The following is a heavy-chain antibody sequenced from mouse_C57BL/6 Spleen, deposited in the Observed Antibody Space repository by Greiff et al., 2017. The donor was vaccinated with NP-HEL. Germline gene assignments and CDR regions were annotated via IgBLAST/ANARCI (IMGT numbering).Heavy chain of an antibody. Sequence: QVQLQQSGAELARPGASVKMSCKASGYTFTSYTMHWVKQRPGQGLEWSGYINPSSGYTKYNQKFKDKATLTADKSSSTAYMQLSSLTSEDSAGYYCARRENGDGDYWGQGTTLTVSS. CDR3: ARRENGDGDY. CDR1: GYTFTSYT. V-gene: IGHV1-4*01. J-gene: IGHJ2*01. D-gene: IGHD4-1*01. CDR2: INPSSGYT.